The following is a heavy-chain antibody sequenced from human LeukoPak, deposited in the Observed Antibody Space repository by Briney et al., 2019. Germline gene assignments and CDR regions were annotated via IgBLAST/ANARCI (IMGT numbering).Heavy chain of an antibody. CDR1: GGTFSSYA. D-gene: IGHD6-13*01. CDR3: ARDPSRSSSHFDY. V-gene: IGHV1-69*05. Sequence: ASVKGSCKASGGTFSSYAISWVRQAPGQGREWMGGIIPIFGTANYAQKFQGRVTITTDESTSTAYMELSSLRSEDTAVYYCARDPSRSSSHFDYWGQGTLVTVSS. CDR2: IIPIFGTA. J-gene: IGHJ4*02.